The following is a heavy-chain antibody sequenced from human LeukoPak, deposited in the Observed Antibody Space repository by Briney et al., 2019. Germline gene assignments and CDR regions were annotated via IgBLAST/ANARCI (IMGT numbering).Heavy chain of an antibody. J-gene: IGHJ4*02. Sequence: ASVKVSCKASGYTFTGYYMHWVRQAPGQGLEWMGWINPNSGGTNYAQKFQGRVTMTRDTSISTAYMELSRLRSDDTAVYYCARVYCSSTSCPPQFGYWGQGTLVTVSS. CDR3: ARVYCSSTSCPPQFGY. CDR1: GYTFTGYY. V-gene: IGHV1-2*02. D-gene: IGHD2-2*01. CDR2: INPNSGGT.